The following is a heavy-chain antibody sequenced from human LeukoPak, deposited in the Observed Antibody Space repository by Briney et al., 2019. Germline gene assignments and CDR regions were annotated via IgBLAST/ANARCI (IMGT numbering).Heavy chain of an antibody. D-gene: IGHD5-18*01. CDR3: VEDGTGGYSYGYFDY. J-gene: IGHJ4*02. V-gene: IGHV3-30*18. CDR2: ISHDGSNK. Sequence: GGSLRLSCAASGLTFSSYGMHWVRQAPGKGLEWVAVISHDGSNKYYADSVKGRFTISRDNSKNTLYLQMNSLRAEDTAVYYCVEDGTGGYSYGYFDYWGQGTLVTVSS. CDR1: GLTFSSYG.